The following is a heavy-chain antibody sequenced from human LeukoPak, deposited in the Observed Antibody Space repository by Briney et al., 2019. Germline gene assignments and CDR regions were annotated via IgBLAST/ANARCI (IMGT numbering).Heavy chain of an antibody. Sequence: PGGSLRLSCEAYGFTFSGYWMHWVRQAPGKGLVWVSRMISESTRSSHAHSVKGRFTISRDNAKKMVYLQMNSLRVEDSAVYYCAAGPSSNGHQLPYWGQGTLVTVSS. J-gene: IGHJ4*02. CDR2: MISESTRS. CDR3: AAGPSSNGHQLPY. CDR1: GFTFSGYW. V-gene: IGHV3-74*01. D-gene: IGHD4-11*01.